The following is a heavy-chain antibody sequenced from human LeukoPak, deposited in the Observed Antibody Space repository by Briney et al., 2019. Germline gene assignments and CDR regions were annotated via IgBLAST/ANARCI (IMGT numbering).Heavy chain of an antibody. D-gene: IGHD1-1*01. V-gene: IGHV3-74*01. Sequence: GGSLRLFYAASGFTFSSYWMHWVRQAPGKGLVWVSRINSDGSSTSYADSVKGRCTISRDNAKNTLYLQMNSLRAEDMAVYYCASLPGPLYYYYYYMDVWGKGTTVTVSS. CDR3: ASLPGPLYYYYYYMDV. CDR2: INSDGSST. CDR1: GFTFSSYW. J-gene: IGHJ6*03.